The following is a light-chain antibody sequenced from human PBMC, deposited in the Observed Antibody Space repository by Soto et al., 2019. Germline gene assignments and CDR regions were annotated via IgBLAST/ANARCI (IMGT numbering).Light chain of an antibody. CDR2: GAS. CDR1: QSVKNNY. V-gene: IGKV3-20*01. Sequence: EIVLTQSPGTPSLSPGDRATLSCRASQSVKNNYLVWYQQKVGQAPRLLMSGASSRATGIPDRFSGSGSGTDFTLTISRLEPEDFAVYYCQQYGSSPTFGQGTRLEIK. J-gene: IGKJ5*01. CDR3: QQYGSSPT.